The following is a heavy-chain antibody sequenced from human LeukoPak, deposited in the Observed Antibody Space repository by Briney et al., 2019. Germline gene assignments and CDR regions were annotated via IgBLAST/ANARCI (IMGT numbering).Heavy chain of an antibody. CDR2: ISTDGYTT. Sequence: GGSMRLSCAASGLAFSAYKMHWVRQAPRKGLVWVSRISTDGYTTDYADFVQGRFTASRDNTKNTWSLEMNSLRAEDTAVYYCAKEGFDSWGQGTLVTVSS. CDR3: AKEGFDS. CDR1: GLAFSAYK. V-gene: IGHV3-74*01. J-gene: IGHJ4*02.